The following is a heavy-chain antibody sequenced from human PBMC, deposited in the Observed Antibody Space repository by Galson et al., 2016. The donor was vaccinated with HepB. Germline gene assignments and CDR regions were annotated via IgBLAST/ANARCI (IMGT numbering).Heavy chain of an antibody. Sequence: SLRLSCAASGFTFSSSVMHWVRQAPGKGLEWVAVISYDGSNKYYADSVKGRFTISRDNPKKTLYLQMNSLRAEDTAVYYCAKAEEIQLWFDYFDYWGQGTLVTVSS. J-gene: IGHJ4*02. V-gene: IGHV3-30*18. CDR1: GFTFSSSV. D-gene: IGHD5-18*01. CDR2: ISYDGSNK. CDR3: AKAEEIQLWFDYFDY.